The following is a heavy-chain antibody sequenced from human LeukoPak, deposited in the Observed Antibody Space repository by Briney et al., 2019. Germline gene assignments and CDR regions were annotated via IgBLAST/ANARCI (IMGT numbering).Heavy chain of an antibody. Sequence: SETLSLTCTVSGGPISNYYWTWIRQSPGQGLEWIGYVYNSGITDCNPSLKSRLTISVDTSKNQFSLKLSSMTAADTAVYYCARSRGLAGAATVIDYWGQGTLVTVSS. CDR3: ARSRGLAGAATVIDY. J-gene: IGHJ4*02. V-gene: IGHV4-59*08. CDR2: VYNSGIT. CDR1: GGPISNYY. D-gene: IGHD6-25*01.